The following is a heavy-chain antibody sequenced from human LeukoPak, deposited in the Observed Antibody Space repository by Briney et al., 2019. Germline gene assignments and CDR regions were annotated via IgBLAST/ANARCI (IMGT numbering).Heavy chain of an antibody. Sequence: GGSLRLSCAASGFTFSSYSMNWVRQAPGKGLEWVSHITASGTAMFYADSVKGRFTISRDNSKNTLYLQMNSLRAEDTAVYYCARAKNRDGYLDYWGQGTLVTVSS. V-gene: IGHV3-48*01. J-gene: IGHJ4*02. CDR3: ARAKNRDGYLDY. CDR2: ITASGTAM. CDR1: GFTFSSYS. D-gene: IGHD5-24*01.